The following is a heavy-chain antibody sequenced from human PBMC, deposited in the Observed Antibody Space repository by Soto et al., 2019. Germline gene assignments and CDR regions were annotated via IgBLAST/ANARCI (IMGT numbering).Heavy chain of an antibody. Sequence: QVQLQESGPGLVKPSQTVSLTCTVSGDSISKTGYYWTWIRQHPGRGLEWIGYIYYTGSSYYNPSLRSRVSISLDTSKNQFSLKLDSVTAADTAVYYCAKEQGNKGVLDHWGQGTQVTVS. J-gene: IGHJ4*02. V-gene: IGHV4-31*03. D-gene: IGHD3-10*01. CDR3: AKEQGNKGVLDH. CDR1: GDSISKTGYY. CDR2: IYYTGSS.